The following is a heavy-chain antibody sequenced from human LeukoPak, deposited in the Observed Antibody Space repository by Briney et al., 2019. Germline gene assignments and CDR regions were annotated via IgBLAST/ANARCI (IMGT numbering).Heavy chain of an antibody. D-gene: IGHD2-15*01. Sequence: GASVKVSCKASGYTFTSYYMHWVRQAPGQGLEWMGIINPRGGSTSYAQKFQGRVTMTRDTSTSTVYMELSSLRSEDTAVYYCARDSGGAPATPTRIFDYWGQGTLVTVSS. CDR2: INPRGGST. CDR1: GYTFTSYY. CDR3: ARDSGGAPATPTRIFDY. J-gene: IGHJ4*02. V-gene: IGHV1-46*01.